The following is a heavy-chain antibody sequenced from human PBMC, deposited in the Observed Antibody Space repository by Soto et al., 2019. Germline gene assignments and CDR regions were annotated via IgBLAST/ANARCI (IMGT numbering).Heavy chain of an antibody. J-gene: IGHJ4*02. Sequence: HLVQSGTEVKKPGASVKVSCRISGYTFRHYGMSWVRQAPGQGLEWMGWISGYSGHTNYAQNLQGRVIMTTDTSSSTAYMELRHLRTVRTAAYYCASLNCNTATWWGYWGQGNLVPVS. D-gene: IGHD2-8*02. CDR3: ASLNCNTATWWGY. CDR1: GYTFRHYG. CDR2: ISGYSGHT. V-gene: IGHV1-18*01.